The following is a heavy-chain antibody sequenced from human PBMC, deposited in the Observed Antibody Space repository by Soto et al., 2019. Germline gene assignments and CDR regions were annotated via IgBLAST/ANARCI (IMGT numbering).Heavy chain of an antibody. D-gene: IGHD3-22*01. CDR1: GGTFSSYA. V-gene: IGHV1-69*06. CDR3: ARDQDYYYDSSGYYSFDY. CDR2: IIPIFGTA. Sequence: SVKVSCKASGGTFSSYAISWVRQAPGQGLEWMGGIIPIFGTANYAQKFQGRVTITADKSTSTAYMELSSLRSEDTAVYYCARDQDYYYDSSGYYSFDYWGQGTLVTVSS. J-gene: IGHJ4*02.